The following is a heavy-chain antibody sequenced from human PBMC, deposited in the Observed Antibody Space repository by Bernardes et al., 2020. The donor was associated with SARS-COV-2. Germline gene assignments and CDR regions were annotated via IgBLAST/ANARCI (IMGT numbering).Heavy chain of an antibody. Sequence: GGSLRLSCATSGFTFSIYAMNWVRQAPGKGPEWVSGIIGDASQIFYADSVKGRFTISRDNSKNILYLQMNNLRAEDTAIYYCVKDLKPDAAWNFDYWGQGTLVPVSS. J-gene: IGHJ4*02. CDR1: GFTFSIYA. CDR2: IIGDASQI. D-gene: IGHD2-2*01. CDR3: VKDLKPDAAWNFDY. V-gene: IGHV3-23*01.